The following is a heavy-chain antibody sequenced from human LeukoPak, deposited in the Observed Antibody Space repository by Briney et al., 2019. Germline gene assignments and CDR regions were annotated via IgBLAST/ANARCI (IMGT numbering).Heavy chain of an antibody. J-gene: IGHJ4*02. CDR3: ARGGYYSSSWFDY. Sequence: PGGSLRLSCAASGFTFSSYGMHWVRQAPGKGLEWVAFIRYDGSNKYYADSVKGRFTISRDNAKNTLYLQMNSLRAEDTAVYYCARGGYYSSSWFDYWGQGTLVTVSS. D-gene: IGHD6-13*01. CDR2: IRYDGSNK. CDR1: GFTFSSYG. V-gene: IGHV3-30*02.